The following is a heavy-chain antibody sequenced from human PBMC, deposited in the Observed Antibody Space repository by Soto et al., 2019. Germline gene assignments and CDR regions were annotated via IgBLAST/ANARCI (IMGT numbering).Heavy chain of an antibody. CDR3: ARDNTGMTTVTTAGRYYYYYMVV. Sequence: PGGSLRLSCAASGFTFSSYSMNWVRQAPGKGLEWVSSISSSSSYIYYADSVKGRFTISRDNAKNSLYLQMNSLRAEDTAVYYCARDNTGMTTVTTAGRYYYYYMVVWGKGTTVTVSS. D-gene: IGHD4-17*01. J-gene: IGHJ6*03. V-gene: IGHV3-21*01. CDR1: GFTFSSYS. CDR2: ISSSSSYI.